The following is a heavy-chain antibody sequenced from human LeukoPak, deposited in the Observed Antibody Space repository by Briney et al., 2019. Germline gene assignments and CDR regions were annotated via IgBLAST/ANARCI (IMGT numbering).Heavy chain of an antibody. CDR2: IYYSGST. V-gene: IGHV4-39*01. CDR3: ARKWLVPAARYYYYGMDV. Sequence: SETLSLTCTVSGGSISSSSYYWGWTRQPPGKGLEWIGSIYYSGSTYYNPSLKSRVTISVDTSKNQFSLKLSSVTAADTAVYYCARKWLVPAARYYYYGMDVWGQGTTVTVSS. D-gene: IGHD2-2*01. CDR1: GGSISSSSYY. J-gene: IGHJ6*02.